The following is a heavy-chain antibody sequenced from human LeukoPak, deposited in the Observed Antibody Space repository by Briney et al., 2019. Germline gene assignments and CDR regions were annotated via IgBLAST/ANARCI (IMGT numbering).Heavy chain of an antibody. D-gene: IGHD6-13*01. CDR2: IYYSGNT. CDR3: ARHGIAAAGRKVPYYFDY. J-gene: IGHJ4*02. Sequence: SETLSLTCTVSGGSISSSSYYWGWLRQPPGKGLEWIGSIYYSGNTYYNPSLKSRITISVDTSKNQFSLRLSSVTAADTAVYYCARHGIAAAGRKVPYYFDYWGQGTLVTVSS. V-gene: IGHV4-39*01. CDR1: GGSISSSSYY.